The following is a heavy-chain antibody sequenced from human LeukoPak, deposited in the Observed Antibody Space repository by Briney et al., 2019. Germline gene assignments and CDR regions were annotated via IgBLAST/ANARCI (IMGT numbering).Heavy chain of an antibody. V-gene: IGHV3-23*01. CDR1: GITFSSCG. J-gene: IGHJ5*02. CDR3: ARVDLEWLLVS. Sequence: GGSLRLSCAASGITFSSCGMSWVRQAPGKGLEWVSSISHTGGSPYYADSVKGRFTVSRDNSKNTLYLQMNSLTVEDTAIYYCARVDLEWLLVSWGQGPLVTVSS. CDR2: ISHTGGSP. D-gene: IGHD3-3*01.